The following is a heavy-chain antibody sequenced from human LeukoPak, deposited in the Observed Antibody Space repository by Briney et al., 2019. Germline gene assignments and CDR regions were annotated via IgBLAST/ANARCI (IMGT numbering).Heavy chain of an antibody. J-gene: IGHJ4*02. CDR1: GFTFSSYS. Sequence: GGSLRLSCAASGFTFSSYSMNWVRQAPGKGLEWVSSISSSSSYKYYADSVKGRFAISRDNAKNSLYLQMNSLRAEDTALYYCAKDAEFTMIVVALDGGSYFDYWGQGTLVTVSS. V-gene: IGHV3-21*04. CDR2: ISSSSSYK. D-gene: IGHD3-22*01. CDR3: AKDAEFTMIVVALDGGSYFDY.